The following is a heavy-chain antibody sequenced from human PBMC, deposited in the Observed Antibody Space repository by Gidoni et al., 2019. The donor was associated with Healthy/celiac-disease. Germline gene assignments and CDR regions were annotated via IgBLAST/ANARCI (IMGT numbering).Heavy chain of an antibody. Sequence: QVQLVQSGAEVKKPGASVKVSCQASGYTFTSYYMHWVRQAPGQGLEWMGIINPSGGRTRYAQKLQGRVTMTRDKSTSTVYMELSSLRSEDTAVYDCARKGAAAGTGPGYWGQGTLVTVSS. CDR2: INPSGGRT. D-gene: IGHD6-13*01. CDR1: GYTFTSYY. CDR3: ARKGAAAGTGPGY. V-gene: IGHV1-46*01. J-gene: IGHJ4*02.